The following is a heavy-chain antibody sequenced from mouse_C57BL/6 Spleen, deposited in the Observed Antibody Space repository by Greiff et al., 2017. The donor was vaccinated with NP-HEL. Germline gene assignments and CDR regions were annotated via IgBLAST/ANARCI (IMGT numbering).Heavy chain of an antibody. CDR2: ISYDGSN. CDR3: ARHDFYWYFDV. J-gene: IGHJ1*03. CDR1: GYSITSGYY. D-gene: IGHD2-4*01. V-gene: IGHV3-6*01. Sequence: VQLKESGPGLVKPSQSLSLTCSVTGYSITSGYYWNWIRQFPGNKLEWMGYISYDGSNNYNPSLKNRISITRDTSKNQFFLKLNSVTTEDTATYYCARHDFYWYFDVWGTGTTVTVSS.